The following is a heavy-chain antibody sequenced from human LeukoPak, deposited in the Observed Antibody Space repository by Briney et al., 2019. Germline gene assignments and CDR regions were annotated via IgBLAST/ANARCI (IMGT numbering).Heavy chain of an antibody. Sequence: PGRSLRLSCAASGFTFSSYGMHWVRQAPGKGLEWVAVIWYDGSNKYYADSVKGRFTISRDNSKNTLYLQMNSLRAEDTAVYYCARDPPEDAFDIWGQGTIVTVSS. J-gene: IGHJ3*02. CDR3: ARDPPEDAFDI. CDR1: GFTFSSYG. CDR2: IWYDGSNK. V-gene: IGHV3-33*01. D-gene: IGHD1-14*01.